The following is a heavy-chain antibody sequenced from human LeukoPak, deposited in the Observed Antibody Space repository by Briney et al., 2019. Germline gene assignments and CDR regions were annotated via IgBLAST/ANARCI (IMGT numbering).Heavy chain of an antibody. CDR1: GFTFSSYW. V-gene: IGHV3-7*03. Sequence: GGSLRLSCAASGFTFSSYWMSWLDQGQGQGLEGVANIKQDGSEKYYVVSVKGRFTISRVNAKNSLYLHMNSLRAEDTAMYYCARDSRYCSSTSCYEGYYFDYWGQGTLVTVST. CDR2: IKQDGSEK. D-gene: IGHD2-2*01. J-gene: IGHJ4*02. CDR3: ARDSRYCSSTSCYEGYYFDY.